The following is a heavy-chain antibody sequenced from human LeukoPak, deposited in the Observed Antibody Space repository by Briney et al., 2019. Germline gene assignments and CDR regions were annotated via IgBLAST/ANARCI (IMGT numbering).Heavy chain of an antibody. D-gene: IGHD5-18*01. CDR3: ARDTGGYSYGFDY. Sequence: GGSLRLSCAASGFTFSNYAMSWVRQAPGKGLEWVSVIYSGGSTYYADSVKGRFTISRDNSKNTLYLQMNSLRAEDTAVYYCARDTGGYSYGFDYWGQGTLVTVSS. V-gene: IGHV3-66*01. CDR1: GFTFSNYA. J-gene: IGHJ4*02. CDR2: IYSGGST.